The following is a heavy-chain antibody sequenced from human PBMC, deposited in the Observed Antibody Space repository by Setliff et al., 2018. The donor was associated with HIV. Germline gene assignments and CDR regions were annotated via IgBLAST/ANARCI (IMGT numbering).Heavy chain of an antibody. Sequence: SVKVSCKSSGGTFTSQVFSWVRQAPGQGLQWMGGIIPMRNIAKYAQQFQDRVTMTADKSTTTAYMELRSLTSEDTAVYYCATGWSEDPTLLQVEYFQHWGQGTLVTVSS. CDR2: IIPMRNIA. CDR3: ATGWSEDPTLLQVEYFQH. V-gene: IGHV1-69*10. CDR1: GGTFTSQV. J-gene: IGHJ1*01. D-gene: IGHD1-1*01.